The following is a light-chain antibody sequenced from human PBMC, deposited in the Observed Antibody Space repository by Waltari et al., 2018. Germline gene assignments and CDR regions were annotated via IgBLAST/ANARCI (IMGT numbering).Light chain of an antibody. CDR2: EVS. CDR3: SSYTSSSTLEV. J-gene: IGLJ2*01. V-gene: IGLV2-14*01. CDR1: SRDVGGYNY. Sequence: QSALTQPASVSGSPGQAITISCTGTSRDVGGYNYDYWYQQHPGKAPKLMIYEVSNRPSGVSNRFSGSKSGNTASLTISGLQAEDEADYYCSSYTSSSTLEVFGGGTKLTVL.